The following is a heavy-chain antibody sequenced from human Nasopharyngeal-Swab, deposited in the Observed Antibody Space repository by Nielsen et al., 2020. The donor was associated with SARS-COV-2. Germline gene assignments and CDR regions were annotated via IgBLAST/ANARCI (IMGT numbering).Heavy chain of an antibody. Sequence: GESLKISFAASTFTFSSYWMSWVRQAPGKGLEWVANIKQDGSEKYYVDSVKGRFTISRDNAKNSLYLQMNSLRAEDTAVYYCARATTVKGVLGDVWGKGTTVTVSS. CDR3: ARATTVKGVLGDV. J-gene: IGHJ6*04. CDR1: TFTFSSYW. CDR2: IKQDGSEK. D-gene: IGHD4-11*01. V-gene: IGHV3-7*01.